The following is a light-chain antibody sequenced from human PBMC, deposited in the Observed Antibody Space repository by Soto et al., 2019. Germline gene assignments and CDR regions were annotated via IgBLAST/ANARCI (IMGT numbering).Light chain of an antibody. J-gene: IGKJ5*01. Sequence: EIVLTQSPATLSLSPGERATLSCRASQSVSSYLAWNQQKPGQTPRLLIYDASNRAYGIPARFSDSGSGADFTRTISSLEPEDFAVYFCQQRGNWPGITFGEGTRLEI. CDR3: QQRGNWPGIT. CDR2: DAS. V-gene: IGKV3-11*01. CDR1: QSVSSY.